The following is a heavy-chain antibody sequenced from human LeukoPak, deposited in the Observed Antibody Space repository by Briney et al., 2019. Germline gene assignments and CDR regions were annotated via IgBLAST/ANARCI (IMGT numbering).Heavy chain of an antibody. Sequence: ASVKVSCKASGGTFSSYAISWVRQAPGQGLEWMGGIIPIFGTANYAQKFQGRVTMTTDTSTSTAYMELRSLRSDDTAVYYCARGGLSRYGSGFLYYYYGMDVWGQGTTVTVSS. V-gene: IGHV1-69*05. CDR3: ARGGLSRYGSGFLYYYYGMDV. CDR1: GGTFSSYA. J-gene: IGHJ6*02. CDR2: IIPIFGTA. D-gene: IGHD3-10*01.